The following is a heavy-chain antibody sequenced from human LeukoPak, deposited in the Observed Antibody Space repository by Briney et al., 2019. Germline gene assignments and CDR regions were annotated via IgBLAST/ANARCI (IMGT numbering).Heavy chain of an antibody. V-gene: IGHV4-34*01. Sequence: TPSETLSLTCAVYGGSFSGYYWSWIRQPPGKGLEWIGEINHSGSTNYNPSLKSRVTISVDTSKNQFSLKLSSVTAADTAVYYCARGTRGIRFLEWLSIRGGYYYYMDVWGKGTTVTVSS. D-gene: IGHD3-3*01. CDR2: INHSGST. J-gene: IGHJ6*03. CDR1: GGSFSGYY. CDR3: ARGTRGIRFLEWLSIRGGYYYYMDV.